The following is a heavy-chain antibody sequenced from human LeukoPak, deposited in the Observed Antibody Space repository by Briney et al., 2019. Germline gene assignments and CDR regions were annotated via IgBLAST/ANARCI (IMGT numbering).Heavy chain of an antibody. CDR3: ARGPLWLYYFGY. CDR2: IYYSGST. CDR1: GGSISSYY. V-gene: IGHV4-59*01. Sequence: NPSETLSLTCTVSGGSISSYYWSWIRQPPGKGLEWIGYIYYSGSTNYNPSLKSRVTISVDTTKNQFSLRLSSVTAADTAVYYGARGPLWLYYFGYWGQGTLVTVSS. D-gene: IGHD2/OR15-2a*01. J-gene: IGHJ4*02.